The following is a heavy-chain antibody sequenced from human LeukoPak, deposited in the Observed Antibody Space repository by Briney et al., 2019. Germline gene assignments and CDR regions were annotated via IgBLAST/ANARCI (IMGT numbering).Heavy chain of an antibody. Sequence: PSETLSLTCTVSGGSISSYYWSWIRQPPGKGLEWVGYIYYIGSTNYNPSLKSRVTISVDPSKNQFSLKLSSVTAADTAVYYCARSRRGAAAYFDYWGQGTLVTVSS. V-gene: IGHV4-59*08. CDR2: IYYIGST. CDR1: GGSISSYY. CDR3: ARSRRGAAAYFDY. D-gene: IGHD6-13*01. J-gene: IGHJ4*02.